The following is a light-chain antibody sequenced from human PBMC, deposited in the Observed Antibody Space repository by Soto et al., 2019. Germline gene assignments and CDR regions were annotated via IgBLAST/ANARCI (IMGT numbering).Light chain of an antibody. CDR3: QQYAGSSYT. CDR2: GAS. J-gene: IGKJ2*01. V-gene: IGKV3-20*01. CDR1: QSVSSTY. Sequence: EIVLTQSPGTLSLSPGERATLSCRASQSVSSTYLAWYQQKLGQAPRLLIYGASSRATGVPDRFSGSGSGTDFTLTISRLEPEDFAVYYCQQYAGSSYTFGQGTKLEIK.